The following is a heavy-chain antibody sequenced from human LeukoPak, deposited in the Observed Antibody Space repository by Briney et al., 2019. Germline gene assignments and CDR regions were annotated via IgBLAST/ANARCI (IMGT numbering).Heavy chain of an antibody. V-gene: IGHV1-46*01. CDR3: ARDTKRSRARWENLGFDP. D-gene: IGHD1-26*01. CDR2: INPSGGST. J-gene: IGHJ5*02. Sequence: GASVKVSCKASGYTFTSYYMHWVRQAPGQGLEWMGIINPSGGSTSYAQKFQGRVTMTRDMSTSTVYMELSSLRSEDTAVYYCARDTKRSRARWENLGFDPWGQGTLVTVSS. CDR1: GYTFTSYY.